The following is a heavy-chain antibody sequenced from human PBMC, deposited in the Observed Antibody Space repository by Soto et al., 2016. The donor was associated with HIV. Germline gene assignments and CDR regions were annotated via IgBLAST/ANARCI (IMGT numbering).Heavy chain of an antibody. J-gene: IGHJ3*01. CDR2: ISGSRGNT. V-gene: IGHV3-23*01. CDR1: GFTFSSYA. D-gene: IGHD3-22*01. Sequence: EVQLLESGGGLVQPGGSLRLSCAASGFTFSSYAMSWVRQAPGNGLEWVSTISGSRGNTYYADSVKGRFTTSRDNSENTLYLQMNSLRAEDTAVYYCARVPAIYYDSSGQGWLDAFDFWGQGTMVTVSS. CDR3: ARVPAIYYDSSGQGWLDAFDF.